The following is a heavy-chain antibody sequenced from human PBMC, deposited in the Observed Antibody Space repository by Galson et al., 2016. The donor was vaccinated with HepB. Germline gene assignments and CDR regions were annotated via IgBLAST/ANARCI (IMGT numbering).Heavy chain of an antibody. V-gene: IGHV3-48*02. J-gene: IGHJ5*02. CDR2: ISSSSRTI. CDR1: GFTFSSYS. CDR3: AREAEYHDSSGEYAWFDP. Sequence: SLRLSCAASGFTFSSYSMNWVRQAPGKGLEWVSYISSSSRTIFYADSVKGRFTIFRDNAKNSLHLQMNSLRDEDTAVYFCAREAEYHDSSGEYAWFDPRGQGALVTVSS. D-gene: IGHD3-22*01.